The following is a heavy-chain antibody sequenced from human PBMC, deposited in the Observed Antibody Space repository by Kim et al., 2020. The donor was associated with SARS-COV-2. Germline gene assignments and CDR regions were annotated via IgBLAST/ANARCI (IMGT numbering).Heavy chain of an antibody. CDR2: ICHSGTT. CDR1: GGSISSYY. V-gene: IGHV4-59*01. J-gene: IGHJ4*02. CDR3: ARGQWTFDY. Sequence: SQTLSRTCTVSGGSISSYYWTWIRQSSGKGLEWIGNICHSGTTNYNPSLKSRVTISLDTSKNQFSLKLNSVTAADTAVYYCARGQWTFDYWGQGTLVIVSS. D-gene: IGHD6-19*01.